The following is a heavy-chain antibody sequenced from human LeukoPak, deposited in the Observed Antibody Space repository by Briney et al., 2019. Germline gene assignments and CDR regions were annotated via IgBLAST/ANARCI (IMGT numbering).Heavy chain of an antibody. J-gene: IGHJ5*02. CDR2: INPNSGGT. V-gene: IGHV1-2*02. CDR1: GYTFTGYY. Sequence: GASVKVSCKASGYTFTGYYMHWVRQAPGQGLEWMGWINPNSGGTNYAQKFQGRVTMTRDTSISTAYMELSRLRSDDTAVYYCARELGPMVRGVIRWFDPWGQGTLVTVSS. D-gene: IGHD3-10*01. CDR3: ARELGPMVRGVIRWFDP.